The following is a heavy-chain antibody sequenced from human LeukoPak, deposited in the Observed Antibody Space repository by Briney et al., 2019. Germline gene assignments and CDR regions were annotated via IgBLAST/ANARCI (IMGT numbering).Heavy chain of an antibody. CDR1: GFTFSSYW. V-gene: IGHV3-74*01. CDR3: AREYQVTARFDP. Sequence: PGGSLRLSCAASGFTFSSYWMHWLRQAPGKGLAWVSRINSDGSSITHADSVKGRFTISRDNAKNTLYLQINSLRAEDTAVYYCAREYQVTARFDPWGQGILVTVSS. J-gene: IGHJ5*02. CDR2: INSDGSSI. D-gene: IGHD2-21*02.